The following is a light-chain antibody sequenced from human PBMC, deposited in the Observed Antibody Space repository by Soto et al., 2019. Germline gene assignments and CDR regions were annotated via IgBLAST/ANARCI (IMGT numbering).Light chain of an antibody. Sequence: QAVVAQPPSASGTPGQRVTISCSGSSSNIGSNTVNWYQQLPGTAPTLLMFSNNQRPSGVPDRFSASKSGTSASLAISGLQSEDEADYYCGAWDDTLNGPVFGGGTKLTVL. V-gene: IGLV1-44*01. CDR3: GAWDDTLNGPV. J-gene: IGLJ2*01. CDR2: SNN. CDR1: SSNIGSNT.